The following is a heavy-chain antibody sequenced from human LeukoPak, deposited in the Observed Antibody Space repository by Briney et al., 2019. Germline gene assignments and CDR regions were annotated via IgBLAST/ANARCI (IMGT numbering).Heavy chain of an antibody. CDR1: GLIFSDYS. J-gene: IGHJ4*02. V-gene: IGHV3-21*01. Sequence: PGGSLRLSCAVCGLIFSDYSFNWVRQAPGKGLEGVSSVNPTSSSIYYADAVRGRSTISRDNAKSSVFLQMNSLRAEDTAVYYCVRLRRNSDRSGYYYYYDYWGQGILVTVSS. CDR2: VNPTSSSI. D-gene: IGHD3-22*01. CDR3: VRLRRNSDRSGYYYYYDY.